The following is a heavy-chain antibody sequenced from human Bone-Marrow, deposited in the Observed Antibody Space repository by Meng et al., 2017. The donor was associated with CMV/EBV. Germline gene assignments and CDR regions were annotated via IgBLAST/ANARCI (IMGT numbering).Heavy chain of an antibody. D-gene: IGHD3-10*01. V-gene: IGHV3-30*04. CDR3: ARDARSVGTQPPDY. Sequence: GESLKISCPASGFPFNMYTFHWVRQAPGKGLEWVTVISHDEIDAYYADSVKGRFTVSRDNSKNTMYLQMDNVTTEDTALYYCARDARSVGTQPPDYWGQGTLVTVSS. J-gene: IGHJ4*02. CDR2: ISHDEIDA. CDR1: GFPFNMYT.